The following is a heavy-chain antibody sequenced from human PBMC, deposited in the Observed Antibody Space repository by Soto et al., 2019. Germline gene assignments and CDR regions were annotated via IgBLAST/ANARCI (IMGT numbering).Heavy chain of an antibody. CDR1: GFTVSSYY. CDR2: ISSGGST. Sequence: EVQLVESGGGLVQPGGSLRLSCAASGFTVSSYYMTWVRQAPGQGLERVSVISSGGSTYYADSVKGRFTTSRDNSKNTLYLQRNRLRANDKAVYYCARDTLGGAYNFWHGGQGTLVTVSS. V-gene: IGHV3-66*01. J-gene: IGHJ4*02. CDR3: ARDTLGGAYNFWH. D-gene: IGHD3-3*01.